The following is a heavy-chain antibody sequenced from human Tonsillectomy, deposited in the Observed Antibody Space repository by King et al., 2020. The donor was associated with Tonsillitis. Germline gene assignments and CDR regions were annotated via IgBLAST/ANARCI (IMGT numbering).Heavy chain of an antibody. Sequence: TLKESGPVLVKPTETLTLTCTVSGFSLTNARMGVSWIRQPPGKALEWLAHIFSNDEKYYSTSLKTRLTISRDTSKSQVVLTMTNMDPVDTSTYYCARARTTFYYGMDVWGQGTTVTVSS. D-gene: IGHD2/OR15-2a*01. CDR2: IFSNDEK. CDR3: ARARTTFYYGMDV. J-gene: IGHJ6*02. CDR1: GFSLTNARMG. V-gene: IGHV2-26*01.